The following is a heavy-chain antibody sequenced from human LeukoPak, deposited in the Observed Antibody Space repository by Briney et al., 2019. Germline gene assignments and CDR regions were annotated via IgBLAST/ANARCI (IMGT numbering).Heavy chain of an antibody. D-gene: IGHD4/OR15-4a*01. Sequence: GGSLRLSCAASGFSLRSYWMHWVRQAPGKGLVWVSRINSDGTSTSYAESVKDRFTISRDNAKNTLYLQMNSLRAEDTAVYYCARGPLSANYYVGDSWGQGTLVAVSS. J-gene: IGHJ4*02. CDR1: GFSLRSYW. CDR3: ARGPLSANYYVGDS. CDR2: INSDGTST. V-gene: IGHV3-74*01.